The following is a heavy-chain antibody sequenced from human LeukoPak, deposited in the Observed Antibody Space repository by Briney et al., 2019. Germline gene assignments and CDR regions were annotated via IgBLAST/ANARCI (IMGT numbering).Heavy chain of an antibody. V-gene: IGHV4-39*01. CDR2: VYYTGIT. D-gene: IGHD3-10*02. CDR3: ARQVRSTEVMFMDV. Sequence: SETLSLTCTVAGGSISTSTYNWGWIRQPPGKGLEWIGSVYYTGITYYNPSVESRVTISVDTSKNHFSLELNSVTAADTGVYFCARQVRSTEVMFMDVWGKGTTVIVSS. CDR1: GGSISTSTYN. J-gene: IGHJ6*03.